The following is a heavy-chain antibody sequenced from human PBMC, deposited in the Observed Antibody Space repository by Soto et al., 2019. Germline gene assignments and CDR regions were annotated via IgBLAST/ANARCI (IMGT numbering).Heavy chain of an antibody. CDR3: ARVVREFSGYYSIQHFDV. Sequence: TSETLSLTCTVSGSSISSGGYYWSWIRQHPGKGLEWIGYIYYSGSTYYNPSLKSRVTISVDTSKNQFSLKLSSVTAADTAVYYCARVVREFSGYYSIQHFDVRGQGTLVTVSS. D-gene: IGHD3-22*01. V-gene: IGHV4-31*03. J-gene: IGHJ4*02. CDR2: IYYSGST. CDR1: GSSISSGGYY.